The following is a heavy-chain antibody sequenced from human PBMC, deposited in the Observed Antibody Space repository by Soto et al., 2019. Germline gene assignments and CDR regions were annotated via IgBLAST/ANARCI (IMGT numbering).Heavy chain of an antibody. D-gene: IGHD3-3*01. V-gene: IGHV3-30-3*01. J-gene: IGHJ6*02. CDR3: ARGSGYYYTDGMDV. Sequence: QVQLVESGGGVVQPGRSLRLSCEASGFTFSSYAMHWVRQAPGKGLEWVAVISYDGSNKYYADSVKGRFTISRDNSKNTLYLQMNSLRAEDTAVYYCARGSGYYYTDGMDVWGQGTTVTVSS. CDR2: ISYDGSNK. CDR1: GFTFSSYA.